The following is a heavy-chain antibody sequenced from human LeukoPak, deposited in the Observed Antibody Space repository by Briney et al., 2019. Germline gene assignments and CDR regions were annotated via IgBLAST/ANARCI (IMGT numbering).Heavy chain of an antibody. J-gene: IGHJ4*01. Sequence: GGSLRLSCAASRFTFSSYGMHWVRQAPGKGLEWVAVISYDGSNKYYADSVKGRFTISRDNSKNTLYLQMNSLRAEDTAVYYCARGDFYFDFWGHGTLVTVSS. CDR1: RFTFSSYG. CDR2: ISYDGSNK. V-gene: IGHV3-30*03. CDR3: ARGDFYFDF.